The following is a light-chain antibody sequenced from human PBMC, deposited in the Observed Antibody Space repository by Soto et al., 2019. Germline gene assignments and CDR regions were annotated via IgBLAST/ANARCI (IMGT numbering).Light chain of an antibody. Sequence: EVVLTQSPGTLALSRGERATLSCRASQSVSSSYLAWYQHRPGQAPRLLIFGASSRATVIPDRFSGTGSGTDFTLTISRLEPEDFAVYYCQQYGNSPWTFGQGTKVDIK. V-gene: IGKV3-20*01. CDR2: GAS. CDR3: QQYGNSPWT. J-gene: IGKJ1*01. CDR1: QSVSSSY.